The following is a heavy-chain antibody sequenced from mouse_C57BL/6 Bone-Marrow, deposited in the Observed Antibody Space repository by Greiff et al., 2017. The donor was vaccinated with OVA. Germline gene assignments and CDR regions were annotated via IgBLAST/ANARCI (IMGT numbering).Heavy chain of an antibody. V-gene: IGHV1-64*01. CDR3: ARPDYGRTRGAMDY. CDR1: GYTFTSYW. Sequence: QVQLQQPGAELVKPGASVKLSCKASGYTFTSYWMHWVKQRPGQGLEWIGMIHPNSGSTNYNEKFKSKATLTVDKSSSTAYMQLSSLTSEDSAVYYCARPDYGRTRGAMDYWGQGTSVTVSS. CDR2: IHPNSGST. D-gene: IGHD1-2*01. J-gene: IGHJ4*01.